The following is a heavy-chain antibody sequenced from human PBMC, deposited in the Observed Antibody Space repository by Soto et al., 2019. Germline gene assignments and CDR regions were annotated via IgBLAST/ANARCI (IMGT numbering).Heavy chain of an antibody. D-gene: IGHD2-15*01. J-gene: IGHJ4*02. CDR2: ISAYNGNT. Sequence: GASVKVSCKASGYTFTSYGISWVRQAPGQGHEWMGWISAYNGNTNYAQKLQGRVTMTTDTSTSTAYMELRSLRSDDTAVYYCARAQGDCSGGSCYSVYFDYWGQGTLVTVSS. CDR1: GYTFTSYG. CDR3: ARAQGDCSGGSCYSVYFDY. V-gene: IGHV1-18*01.